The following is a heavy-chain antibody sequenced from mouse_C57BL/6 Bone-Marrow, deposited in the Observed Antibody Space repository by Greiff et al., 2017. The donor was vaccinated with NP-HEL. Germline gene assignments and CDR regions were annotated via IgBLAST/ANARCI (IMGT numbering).Heavy chain of an antibody. D-gene: IGHD1-1*02. J-gene: IGHJ1*03. Sequence: EVKLMESGGGLVQPGGSLKLSCAASGFTFSDYGMAWVRQAPRKGPEWVAFISNLAYSIYYTDTVTGRFTISRENAKNTLYLEMSSLRSEDTAMYYCARQTLWPWYFDVWGTGTTVTVSS. CDR3: ARQTLWPWYFDV. V-gene: IGHV5-15*01. CDR1: GFTFSDYG. CDR2: ISNLAYSI.